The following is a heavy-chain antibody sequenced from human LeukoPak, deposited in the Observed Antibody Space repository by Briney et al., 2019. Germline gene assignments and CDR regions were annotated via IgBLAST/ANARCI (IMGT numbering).Heavy chain of an antibody. CDR2: IYYSGST. Sequence: PSQTLSLTCTVSAGSISSYYWSWIRQPPGKGLEWIGYIYYSGSTNCNPSIKSRVGMSVDTPKKPFSLKLSSLTAADTAVYYCARGGTAVIAPYAFDIWGQGTMVTVSS. V-gene: IGHV4-59*01. J-gene: IGHJ3*02. CDR1: AGSISSYY. CDR3: ARGGTAVIAPYAFDI. D-gene: IGHD4-23*01.